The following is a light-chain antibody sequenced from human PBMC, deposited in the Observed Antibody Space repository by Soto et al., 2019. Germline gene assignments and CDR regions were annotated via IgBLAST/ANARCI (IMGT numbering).Light chain of an antibody. J-gene: IGLJ1*01. V-gene: IGLV1-51*01. Sequence: QSVMTQPPSVSAAPGQKVTISCSGSSSNIGGNSVSWYQQRPGTAPKLLIYDDNKRHSGIPDRFSGSKSGTSATLGITGFQTGDEADYDCGSWDSSLSAYVFGTGTKLTFL. CDR1: SSNIGGNS. CDR3: GSWDSSLSAYV. CDR2: DDN.